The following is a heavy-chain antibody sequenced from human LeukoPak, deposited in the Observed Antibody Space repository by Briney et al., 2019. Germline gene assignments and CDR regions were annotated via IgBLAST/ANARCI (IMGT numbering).Heavy chain of an antibody. CDR2: INHSGST. CDR3: ARGERWLQFAHYFDC. J-gene: IGHJ4*02. V-gene: IGHV4-34*01. D-gene: IGHD5-24*01. Sequence: SETLSLTCAVYGGSFSGYYWSWIRQPPGKGLEWIGEINHSGSTNYNPSLKSRVTISVDTSKNQFSLKLSSVTAADTAVYYCARGERWLQFAHYFDCWGQGTLVTVSS. CDR1: GGSFSGYY.